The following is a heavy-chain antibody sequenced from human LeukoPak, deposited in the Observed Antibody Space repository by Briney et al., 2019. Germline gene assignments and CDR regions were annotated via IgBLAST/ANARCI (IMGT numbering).Heavy chain of an antibody. Sequence: SETLSLTCTVSGYSISSGYYWGWIRQPPGKELEWIGIIYHSGSTYYNPSLKSRVTISVDTSKNQFSLKLSSVTAADTAVYYCARGGGFDYWGQGTLVTVSS. J-gene: IGHJ4*02. V-gene: IGHV4-38-2*02. D-gene: IGHD2-15*01. CDR2: IYHSGST. CDR3: ARGGGFDY. CDR1: GYSISSGYY.